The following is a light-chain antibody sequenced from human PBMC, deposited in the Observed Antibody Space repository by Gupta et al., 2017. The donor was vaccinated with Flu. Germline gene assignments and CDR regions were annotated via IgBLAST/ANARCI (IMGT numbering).Light chain of an antibody. V-gene: IGKV4-1*01. J-gene: IGKJ1*01. CDR3: QQEINSPWT. Sequence: DILFTQSPYSLAVSLGARATINCNSSQSRLYTSNNKHFLSWFQQRPGQPPKLLIYWASTRESGVPDRFSGSGSGTDFTLTISSLQAEDVAVYYCQQEINSPWTFGQGTKVEIK. CDR2: WAS. CDR1: QSRLYTSNNKHF.